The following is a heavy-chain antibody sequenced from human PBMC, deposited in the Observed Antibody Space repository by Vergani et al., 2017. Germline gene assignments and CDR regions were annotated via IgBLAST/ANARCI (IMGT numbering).Heavy chain of an antibody. CDR1: GGSFSGYY. J-gene: IGHJ4*02. Sequence: QVQLQQWGAGLLKPSETLSLTCAVYGGSFSGYYWSWIRQPPGKGLEWIGEINHSGSTNYNPSLKSRVTISVDTSKNQFSLKLSSVTAADTAVYYCARDTYYYGSGSYYNVVDYWGQGTLVTVSS. CDR2: INHSGST. V-gene: IGHV4-34*01. CDR3: ARDTYYYGSGSYYNVVDY. D-gene: IGHD3-10*01.